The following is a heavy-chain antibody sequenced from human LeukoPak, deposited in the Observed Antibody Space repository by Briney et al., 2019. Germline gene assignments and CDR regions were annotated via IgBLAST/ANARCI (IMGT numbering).Heavy chain of an antibody. CDR3: ARIRDGYNDAYDL. V-gene: IGHV1-46*01. CDR2: IDPDGGNT. CDR1: GYTFTDSY. J-gene: IGHJ3*01. D-gene: IGHD5-24*01. Sequence: ASVKVSCKASGYTFTDSYVHWVRQAPGQVLEWTGLIDPDGGNTNYAQNFQGRVTLTRDTSTSTLYMELSSLRSEDTAIYYCARIRDGYNDAYDLWGQGTVVTVPS.